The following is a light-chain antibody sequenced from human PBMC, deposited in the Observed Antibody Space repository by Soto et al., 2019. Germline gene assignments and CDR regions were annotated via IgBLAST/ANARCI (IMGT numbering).Light chain of an antibody. Sequence: ENVMSRSPATLYLYPGERATLYCWASKSVSSYLAWYQQKPVQGPRLLVYDASNRDTGSQARFSRSGSRTDFTLTISCLEPEGFVLSYWHYRINPTWTLGLGTKVYIK. J-gene: IGKJ1*01. CDR1: KSVSSY. CDR3: HYRINPTWT. V-gene: IGKV3-11*01. CDR2: DAS.